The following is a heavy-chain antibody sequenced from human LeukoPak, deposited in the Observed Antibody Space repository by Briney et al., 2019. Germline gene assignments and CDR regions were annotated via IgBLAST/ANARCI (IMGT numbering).Heavy chain of an antibody. D-gene: IGHD3-9*01. CDR3: AKHPYDILTGPSFDY. J-gene: IGHJ4*02. Sequence: GGSLRLSCGASGITFSSYWVHGLRKPPEKRVVWVFRITRGGRSTTYADSVKGRFTISRDNAKNNLYLQMNSLRAEDTAVYYCAKHPYDILTGPSFDYWGEGTLVTVSS. V-gene: IGHV3-74*01. CDR1: GITFSSYW. CDR2: ITRGGRST.